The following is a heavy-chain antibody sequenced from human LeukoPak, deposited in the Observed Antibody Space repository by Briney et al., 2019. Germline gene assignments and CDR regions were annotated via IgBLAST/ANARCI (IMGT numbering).Heavy chain of an antibody. Sequence: EASVKVSCKASGYTFTSYGISWVRQAPGQGLEWMGWISAYNGNTNYAQKLQGRVTMTTDTSTSTAHMELRSLRSDDTAVYYCARVVNYYGSGNWFDPWGQGTLVTVSS. CDR2: ISAYNGNT. J-gene: IGHJ5*02. D-gene: IGHD3-10*01. CDR1: GYTFTSYG. CDR3: ARVVNYYGSGNWFDP. V-gene: IGHV1-18*01.